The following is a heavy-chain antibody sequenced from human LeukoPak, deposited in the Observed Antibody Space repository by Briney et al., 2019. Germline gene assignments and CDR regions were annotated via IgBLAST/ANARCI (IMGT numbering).Heavy chain of an antibody. J-gene: IGHJ4*02. CDR1: GGSINDHY. Sequence: SETLSLTCSVSGGSINDHYWTWIRQPPGKGLEWIGHIYYRGSTNYNPSLKSRVTISIDTSRTQFSLSLSSVTAADTAVYYCARHETILGSWSYWGQGTLVIVSS. D-gene: IGHD6-13*01. V-gene: IGHV4-59*08. CDR3: ARHETILGSWSY. CDR2: IYYRGST.